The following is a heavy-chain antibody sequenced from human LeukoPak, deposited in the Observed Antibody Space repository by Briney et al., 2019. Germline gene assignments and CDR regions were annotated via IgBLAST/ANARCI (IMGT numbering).Heavy chain of an antibody. V-gene: IGHV4-4*07. Sequence: SETLSLTCSVSGGSISSYSWSWIRQPAVKGLEWIGRMYTSGSTKYNPSLKSRVTMSVDTSKNQFSLKLSSVTAADTAVYYCARDLRRRVTAIGYGPNECYYYMDVWGKGTTVTISS. CDR3: ARDLRRRVTAIGYGPNECYYYMDV. CDR2: MYTSGST. D-gene: IGHD4/OR15-4a*01. CDR1: GGSISSYS. J-gene: IGHJ6*03.